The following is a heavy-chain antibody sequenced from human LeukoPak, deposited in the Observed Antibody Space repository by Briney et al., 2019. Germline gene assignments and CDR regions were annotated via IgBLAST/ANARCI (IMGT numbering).Heavy chain of an antibody. CDR2: IYTSAST. V-gene: IGHV4-4*09. D-gene: IGHD5-18*01. CDR3: ARTSYGGTLDY. CDR1: GGSISSYY. Sequence: SETLSLTCTVSGGSISSYYWSWIRQPPGKGLEWIGYIYTSASTNYNPSRKSRVTISVDTSKNQFSLKLSSVTAAGTSVYYCARTSYGGTLDYWGEGTLVTVSS. J-gene: IGHJ4*02.